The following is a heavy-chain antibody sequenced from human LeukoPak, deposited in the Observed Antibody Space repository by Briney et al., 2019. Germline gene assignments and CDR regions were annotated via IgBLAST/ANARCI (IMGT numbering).Heavy chain of an antibody. CDR1: GGTFSSYA. CDR2: IIPILGIA. CDR3: ATVGLGYCSGGSCYSQFYNWFDP. D-gene: IGHD2-15*01. J-gene: IGHJ5*02. Sequence: ASVKVSCKASGGTFSSYAISWVRQAPGQGLEWMGRIIPILGIANYVQKFQGRVTITADKSTSTAYMELSSLRSEDTAVYYCATVGLGYCSGGSCYSQFYNWFDPWGQGTLVTVSS. V-gene: IGHV1-69*04.